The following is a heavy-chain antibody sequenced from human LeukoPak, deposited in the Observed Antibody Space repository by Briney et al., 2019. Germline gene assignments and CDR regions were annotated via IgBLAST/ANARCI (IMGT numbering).Heavy chain of an antibody. D-gene: IGHD2-8*01. CDR3: ARVLMVYAKWFDP. J-gene: IGHJ5*02. CDR1: GYTFTGYY. V-gene: IGHV1-2*02. Sequence: GASVKVSCKASGYTFTGYYMHWVRQAPGQGLEWMGWINPNSGGTNYAQKLQGRVTMTTDTSTSTAYMELRSLRSDDTAVYYCARVLMVYAKWFDPWGQGTLVTVSS. CDR2: INPNSGGT.